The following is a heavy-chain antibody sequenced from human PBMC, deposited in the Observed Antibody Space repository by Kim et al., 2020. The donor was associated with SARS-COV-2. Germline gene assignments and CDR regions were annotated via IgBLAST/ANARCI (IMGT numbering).Heavy chain of an antibody. D-gene: IGHD2-2*01. Sequence: GGSLRLSCAASGFTFDDYGMSWVRQAPGKGLEWVSGINWNGGSTGYADSVKGRFTISRDNAKNSLYLQMNSLRAEDTALYYCARDSPKDIVVVPAVFDYWGQGTLVTVSS. J-gene: IGHJ4*02. CDR3: ARDSPKDIVVVPAVFDY. CDR1: GFTFDDYG. V-gene: IGHV3-20*04. CDR2: INWNGGST.